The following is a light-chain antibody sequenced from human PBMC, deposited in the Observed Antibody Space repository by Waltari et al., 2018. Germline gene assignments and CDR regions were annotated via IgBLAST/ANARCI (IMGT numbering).Light chain of an antibody. V-gene: IGLV2-23*01. CDR2: DDN. J-gene: IGLJ3*02. Sequence: QFALPQPHSVSGSPGDSGTFSFNGIPSVFSIFTLVHWYQPHPGKAPKVMIYDDNRRPSGVSDRFSGSKSGNTASLTISGVQAEDEADYYCCSYAGSYTWVFGGGTKLTVL. CDR3: CSYAGSYTWV. CDR1: PSVFSIFTL.